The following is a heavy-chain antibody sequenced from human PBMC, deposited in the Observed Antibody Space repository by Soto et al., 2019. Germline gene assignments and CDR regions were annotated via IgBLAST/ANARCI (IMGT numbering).Heavy chain of an antibody. CDR2: MSGSSSTT. V-gene: IGHV3-23*01. D-gene: IGHD1-7*01. CDR1: GLTFSNYA. J-gene: IGHJ4*02. Sequence: GGSLRLSCATSGLTFSNYAMSWVRQAPGGGLEWVSSMSGSSSTTYYADSVRGRFTISRDRSKYTLYLQMSSLRAEDTALYYCAKNQERELPRVIDFWGQGTLVTVSS. CDR3: AKNQERELPRVIDF.